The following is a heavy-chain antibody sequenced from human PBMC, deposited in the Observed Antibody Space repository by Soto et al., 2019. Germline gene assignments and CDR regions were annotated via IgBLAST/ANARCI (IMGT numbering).Heavy chain of an antibody. CDR1: AGSFSHYY. CDR3: ARGGSSDWQVALDI. D-gene: IGHD6-19*01. V-gene: IGHV4-34*01. J-gene: IGHJ3*02. CDR2: IKHSGSS. Sequence: PSETLSLTCAVYAGSFSHYYWNWIRQSPGKGLEWIGKIKHSGSSNYNPSLRSRVSISVDMSKNQCSLRLTSVTAADTAVYYCARGGSSDWQVALDIWGQGTMVTVSS.